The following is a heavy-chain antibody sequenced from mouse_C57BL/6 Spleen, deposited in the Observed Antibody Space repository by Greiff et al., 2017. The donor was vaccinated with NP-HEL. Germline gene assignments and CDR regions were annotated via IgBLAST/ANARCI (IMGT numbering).Heavy chain of an antibody. D-gene: IGHD2-3*01. V-gene: IGHV1-59*01. J-gene: IGHJ2*01. Sequence: QVQLQQPGAELVRPGTSVTLSCKASGYTFTSYWMHWVKQRPGQGLEWIGVIDPSDSYTNYNQKFKGKATLTVDTSSSTAYMQLSSLTSEDSAVYYCARAWLLPFDYWGQGTTLTVSS. CDR1: GYTFTSYW. CDR3: ARAWLLPFDY. CDR2: IDPSDSYT.